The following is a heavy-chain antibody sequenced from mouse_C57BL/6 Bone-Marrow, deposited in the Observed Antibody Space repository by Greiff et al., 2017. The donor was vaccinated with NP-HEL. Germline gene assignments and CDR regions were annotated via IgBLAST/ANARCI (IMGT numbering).Heavy chain of an antibody. CDR1: GYTFTSYW. CDR3: ARQGYAMDY. J-gene: IGHJ4*01. CDR2: IDPSDSYT. Sequence: QVQLKESGAELVMPGASVKLSCKASGYTFTSYWMHWVKQRPGQGLEWIGEIDPSDSYTNYNQKFKGKSTLTVDKSSSTAYMQLSSLTSEDSAVYYCARQGYAMDYWGQGTSVTVSS. V-gene: IGHV1-69*01.